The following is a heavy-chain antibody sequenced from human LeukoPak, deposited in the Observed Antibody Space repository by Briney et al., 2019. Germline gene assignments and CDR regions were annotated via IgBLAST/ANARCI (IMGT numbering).Heavy chain of an antibody. CDR1: GGSISSGDYF. Sequence: SQTLSLTCTVSGGSISSGDYFWSWLRQHPGKGLEWIGYIHYSGSTYYNPSLKSRVIISVDTSKNQLSLKLSSVTAADTAVYYCARDSGSYPYGMDVWGQGTTVTVSS. CDR3: ARDSGSYPYGMDV. D-gene: IGHD3-10*01. CDR2: IHYSGST. J-gene: IGHJ6*02. V-gene: IGHV4-31*03.